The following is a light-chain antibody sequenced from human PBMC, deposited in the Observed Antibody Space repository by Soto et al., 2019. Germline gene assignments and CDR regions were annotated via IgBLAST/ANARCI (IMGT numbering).Light chain of an antibody. CDR3: CSRAGGYTWV. CDR1: SSDVGSYNF. V-gene: IGLV2-23*02. CDR2: EVT. J-gene: IGLJ3*02. Sequence: QSALTQPASVSGSPGQSITISCTGTSSDVGSYNFVSWYQYHPGKAPKLMIYEVTKRPSGVSNRFSGSKSASTASLTISGLQAEDEADHYCCSRAGGYTWVFGGGTKVTVL.